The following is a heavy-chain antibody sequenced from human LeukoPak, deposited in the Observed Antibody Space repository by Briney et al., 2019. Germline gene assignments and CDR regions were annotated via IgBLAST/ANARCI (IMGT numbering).Heavy chain of an antibody. Sequence: GGSLRLSCAASGFTVSSNYMSWVRQAPGKGLEWVSVIYSGGSTYYADSVKGRFTISRHNSKNTLYLQMNSLRAEDTAVYYCARDKINGDYFDYYYYGMDVWGQGTTDTVSS. CDR2: IYSGGST. J-gene: IGHJ6*02. V-gene: IGHV3-53*04. CDR1: GFTVSSNY. CDR3: ARDKINGDYFDYYYYGMDV. D-gene: IGHD4-17*01.